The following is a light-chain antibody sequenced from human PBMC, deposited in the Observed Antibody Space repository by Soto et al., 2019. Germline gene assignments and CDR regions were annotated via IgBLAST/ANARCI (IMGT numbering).Light chain of an antibody. CDR3: SSYTSSSTRPNWV. CDR1: SSDVGGYNY. V-gene: IGLV2-14*01. Sequence: QSALTQPASVSGSPGQSITISCTGTSSDVGGYNYVSWYQQHPGKAPKLMIYDVSNRPSGASNRFSGSKSGNTASLTISGLQAEDEADYYCSSYTSSSTRPNWVFGGGTKVTVL. CDR2: DVS. J-gene: IGLJ3*02.